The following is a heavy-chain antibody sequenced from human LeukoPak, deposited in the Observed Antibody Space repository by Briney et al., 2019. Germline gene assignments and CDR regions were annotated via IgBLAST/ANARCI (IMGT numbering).Heavy chain of an antibody. V-gene: IGHV3-48*03. D-gene: IGHD3-10*01. CDR1: GFTFSNYE. CDR2: ISSSGSTI. J-gene: IGHJ4*02. CDR3: ARELLLWTRAPYDY. Sequence: GGSLRLSCAASGFTFSNYEMNWVRQAPGKGLEWVSYISSSGSTIFYADSVKGRFTISRDNAKNSLYLQMNSLRAEDTALYYCARELLLWTRAPYDYWGQGTLVTVSS.